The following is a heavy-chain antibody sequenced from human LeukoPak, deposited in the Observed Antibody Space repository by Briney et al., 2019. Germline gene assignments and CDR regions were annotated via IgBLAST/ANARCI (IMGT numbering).Heavy chain of an antibody. D-gene: IGHD5-12*01. J-gene: IGHJ4*02. CDR3: ASKGGYDHH. V-gene: IGHV3-7*01. Sequence: GGSLRLSCVTSGFTFSSHWMFWVRQAPGKGLEWVANVNQDEGAKFYVDSVKGRFTISRDNAKNSLYLQMTSLRVEDTAVYFCASKGGYDHHWGQGTLVTVSS. CDR2: VNQDEGAK. CDR1: GFTFSSHW.